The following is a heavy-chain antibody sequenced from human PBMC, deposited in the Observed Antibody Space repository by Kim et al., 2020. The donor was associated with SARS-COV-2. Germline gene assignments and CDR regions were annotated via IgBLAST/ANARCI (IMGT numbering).Heavy chain of an antibody. D-gene: IGHD4-17*01. CDR2: ISRNGDWT. J-gene: IGHJ4*02. Sequence: GGSLRLSCEASGFRFSSYVMNWVRQAPGKGLEWVALISRNGDWTTYRDSVKGRFSIFRDNSKNMVYLQMNSLRADDTATYYCAKDRDDHGDYVFDYWGQGALVTVSS. CDR1: GFRFSSYV. CDR3: AKDRDDHGDYVFDY. V-gene: IGHV3-23*01.